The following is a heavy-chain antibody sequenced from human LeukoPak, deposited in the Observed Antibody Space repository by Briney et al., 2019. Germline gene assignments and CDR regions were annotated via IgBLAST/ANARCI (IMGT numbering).Heavy chain of an antibody. CDR1: GGSISSSSYY. CDR2: IYYSGST. Sequence: SETLSLTCTVSGGSISSSSYYWGWIRQPPGKGLEWIGSIYYSGSTYYNPSLKSRVTISVDTSKNQFSLKLSSVTAADTAVYYCARSYVYYYDSSGWFDYWGQGTLVTVSS. V-gene: IGHV4-39*07. D-gene: IGHD3-22*01. CDR3: ARSYVYYYDSSGWFDY. J-gene: IGHJ4*02.